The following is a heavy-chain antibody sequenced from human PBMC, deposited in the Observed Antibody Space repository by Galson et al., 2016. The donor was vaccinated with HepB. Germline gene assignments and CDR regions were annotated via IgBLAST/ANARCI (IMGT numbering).Heavy chain of an antibody. D-gene: IGHD3-22*01. CDR2: ISASGAET. CDR3: GKDPDSSSYGGEFDH. CDR1: GFTFKRYS. V-gene: IGHV3-23*01. J-gene: IGHJ4*02. Sequence: SLRLSCAASGFTFKRYSMTWVRQAPGKGLEWVAAISASGAETYYPDSVKGRLIISRDNSNNTLYLQVDSLRAEDTAVYYCGKDPDSSSYGGEFDHWGQGTLVTVSP.